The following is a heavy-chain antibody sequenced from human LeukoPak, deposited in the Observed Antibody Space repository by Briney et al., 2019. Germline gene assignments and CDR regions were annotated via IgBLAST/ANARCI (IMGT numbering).Heavy chain of an antibody. CDR2: ITSNGGST. J-gene: IGHJ5*02. V-gene: IGHV3-64D*08. CDR1: GFPFSSYA. CDR3: VTVGMTSIWSYLRFDP. Sequence: GGSLRLSCSASGFPFSSYAMHWVRQAPGKGLEYVSAITSNGGSTYYADSVKGRFTISRDNSKNTLYLQMSSLRAEDTAVYYCVTVGMTSIWSYLRFDPRGQGTLVSVSS. D-gene: IGHD1-26*01.